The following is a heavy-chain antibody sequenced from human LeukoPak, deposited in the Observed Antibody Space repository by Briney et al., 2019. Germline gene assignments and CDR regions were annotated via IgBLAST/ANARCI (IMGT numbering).Heavy chain of an antibody. Sequence: GGSLRLSCEASGFTFSSYAMHWVRQARGKGLEWVAVISYDGSNKYYADSVKGRFTISRDNSKNTLYLQMNSLRAEDTAVYYCAKDRRRGYSGPLDYWGQGTLVTVSS. CDR1: GFTFSSYA. J-gene: IGHJ4*02. D-gene: IGHD5-12*01. CDR3: AKDRRRGYSGPLDY. CDR2: ISYDGSNK. V-gene: IGHV3-30*04.